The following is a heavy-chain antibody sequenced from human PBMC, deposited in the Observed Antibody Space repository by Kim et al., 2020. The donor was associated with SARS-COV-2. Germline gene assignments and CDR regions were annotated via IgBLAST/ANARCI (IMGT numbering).Heavy chain of an antibody. Sequence: GGSLRLSCAASGFTFNNYAMSWVRQAPGKGLEWVSTISGGSTYYADSVKGRFTISRDISKNTQYLQMNSLRAEDTAVYYCAKSPADPYASGEYYFDSWGHGTLVTVSS. CDR3: AKSPADPYASGEYYFDS. J-gene: IGHJ4*01. D-gene: IGHD3-10*01. CDR1: GFTFNNYA. V-gene: IGHV3-23*01. CDR2: ISGGST.